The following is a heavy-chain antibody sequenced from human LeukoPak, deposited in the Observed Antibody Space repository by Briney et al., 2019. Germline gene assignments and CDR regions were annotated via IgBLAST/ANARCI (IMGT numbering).Heavy chain of an antibody. D-gene: IGHD6-13*01. CDR3: ARDRGSRWFGPIDY. CDR2: IWNDGSNT. J-gene: IGHJ4*02. V-gene: IGHV3-33*01. CDR1: GFTFSSHG. Sequence: SGGSLRLSCAASGFTFSSHGMHWVRQAPGKGLEWVAVIWNDGSNTYHADSVKGRFAISRDNSKNTLYLQMNSLRAEDTAVYYCARDRGSRWFGPIDYWGQGTLVTVSS.